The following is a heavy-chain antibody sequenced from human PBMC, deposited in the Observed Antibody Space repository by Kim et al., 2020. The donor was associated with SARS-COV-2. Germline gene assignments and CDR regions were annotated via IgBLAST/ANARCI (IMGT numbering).Heavy chain of an antibody. CDR1: GYTFTSYD. Sequence: ASVKVSCKASGYTFTSYDINWVRQATGQGLEWMGWMNPNSGNTGYAQKFQGRVTMTRNTSISTAYMELSSLRSEDTAVYYCARGWSSSWQTEDWFDPWGQGTLVTVSS. V-gene: IGHV1-8*01. J-gene: IGHJ5*02. CDR2: MNPNSGNT. CDR3: ARGWSSSWQTEDWFDP. D-gene: IGHD6-13*01.